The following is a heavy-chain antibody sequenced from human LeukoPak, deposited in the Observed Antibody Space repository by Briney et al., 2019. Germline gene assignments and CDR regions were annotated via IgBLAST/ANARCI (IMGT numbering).Heavy chain of an antibody. J-gene: IGHJ4*02. D-gene: IGHD3-3*01. CDR3: VREFVGGTFDY. V-gene: IGHV1-46*04. Sequence: ASVKVSCKTSGYTFTDYYIHWGRQAPGQGLEWMGVIYPRGGETNRAQRLLGRITITRDTSTSTVYMDMTSLTSEDTAVYYCVREFVGGTFDYWGQGTLVTVS. CDR1: GYTFTDYY. CDR2: IYPRGGET.